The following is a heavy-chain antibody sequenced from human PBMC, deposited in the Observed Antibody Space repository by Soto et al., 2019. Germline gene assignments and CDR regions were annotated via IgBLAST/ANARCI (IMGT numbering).Heavy chain of an antibody. D-gene: IGHD6-13*01. CDR2: IIPIFGTA. Sequence: SVRVSCKASGGTFSSYAISWVRQAPGQGLEWMGGIIPIFGTANYAQKFQGRVTITADESTSTAYMELSSLRSEDTAVYYCARESIAAAVFDYWGQGTLVTVSS. V-gene: IGHV1-69*13. CDR1: GGTFSSYA. CDR3: ARESIAAAVFDY. J-gene: IGHJ4*02.